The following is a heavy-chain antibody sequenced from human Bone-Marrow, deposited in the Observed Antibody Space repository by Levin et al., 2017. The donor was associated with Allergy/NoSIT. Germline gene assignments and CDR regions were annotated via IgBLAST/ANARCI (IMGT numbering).Heavy chain of an antibody. CDR1: GGSFGGYY. J-gene: IGHJ6*03. V-gene: IGHV4-34*01. Sequence: SSETLSLTCAVYGGSFGGYYWNWIRQPPGKGLEWIGEINLSGNTNYNPSLKSRVTISLDTSKNQFSLRLSSVTAADTSVYYCARVQKGVIITSHYYYVDVWGKGTTVTVS. CDR2: INLSGNT. CDR3: ARVQKGVIITSHYYYVDV. D-gene: IGHD3-10*01.